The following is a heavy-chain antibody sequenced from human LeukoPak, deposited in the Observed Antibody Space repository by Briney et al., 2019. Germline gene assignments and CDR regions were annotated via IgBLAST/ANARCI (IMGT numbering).Heavy chain of an antibody. D-gene: IGHD1-26*01. CDR2: IYYSGST. V-gene: IGHV4-39*07. CDR3: ASVVGATYYFDY. CDR1: GGSISSYY. Sequence: SETLSLTCTVSGGSISSYYWGWIRQPPGKGLEWIGSIYYSGSTYYNPFLKSRVTISVDTSKNQFSLKLSSVTAADTAVYYCASVVGATYYFDYWGQGTLVTVSS. J-gene: IGHJ4*02.